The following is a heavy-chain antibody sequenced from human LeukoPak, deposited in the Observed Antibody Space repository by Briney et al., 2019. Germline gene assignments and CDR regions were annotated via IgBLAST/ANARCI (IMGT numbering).Heavy chain of an antibody. CDR2: ISAYNGNT. D-gene: IGHD3-22*01. CDR3: AREWYYDSSGYFVASE. Sequence: ASVKVSCKASGYTFTSYGISWVRQAPGQGLEWMGWISAYNGNTNYAQKLQGRVTMTTDTSTSTAYMELRSLRSDDTAVYYCAREWYYDSSGYFVASEWGQGTLVTVSS. J-gene: IGHJ4*02. CDR1: GYTFTSYG. V-gene: IGHV1-18*01.